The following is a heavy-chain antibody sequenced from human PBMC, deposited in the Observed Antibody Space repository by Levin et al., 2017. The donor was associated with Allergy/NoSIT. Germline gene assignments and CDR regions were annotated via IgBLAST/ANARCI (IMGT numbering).Heavy chain of an antibody. CDR1: GFTFSRYW. CDR2: IKYDGSEK. J-gene: IGHJ4*02. V-gene: IGHV3-7*01. D-gene: IGHD6-6*01. CDR3: ARDPTYSGSI. Sequence: AASVKVSCAASGFTFSRYWMSWVRQAPGKGLEWVATIKYDGSEKYYVDSVRGRFTISRDNAKDSMYLQMNSLRAEDAAVYYCARDPTYSGSIWGQGTLVTVSS.